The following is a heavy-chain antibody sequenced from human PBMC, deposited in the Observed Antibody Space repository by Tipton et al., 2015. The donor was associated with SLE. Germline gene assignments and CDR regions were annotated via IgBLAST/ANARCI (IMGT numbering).Heavy chain of an antibody. Sequence: SLRLSCAASGFTFSSYAMAWVRQAPGKGLEWVSTISGSGGNTYYADSVKGRFTISRDNSKNTLYLQMNTLRAEDTAVYYCAKDVGGTGYFDYWGQGTLVTVSS. V-gene: IGHV3-23*01. CDR2: ISGSGGNT. CDR1: GFTFSSYA. D-gene: IGHD3-10*01. CDR3: AKDVGGTGYFDY. J-gene: IGHJ4*02.